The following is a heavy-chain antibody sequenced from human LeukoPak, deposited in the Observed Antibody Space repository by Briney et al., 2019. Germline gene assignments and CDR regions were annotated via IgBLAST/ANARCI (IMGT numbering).Heavy chain of an antibody. CDR3: ARQFSSSWYNLYYYYYYMDV. CDR2: IYYSGST. D-gene: IGHD6-13*01. J-gene: IGHJ6*03. CDR1: GGSISSSSYY. Sequence: SETLSLTCTVSGGSISSSSYYWGWIRQPPGKGLEWIGSIYYSGSTYYNPSLKSRVTISVDTSKNQFYLKLSSVTAADTAVYYRARQFSSSWYNLYYYYYYMDVWGKGTTVTVSS. V-gene: IGHV4-39*01.